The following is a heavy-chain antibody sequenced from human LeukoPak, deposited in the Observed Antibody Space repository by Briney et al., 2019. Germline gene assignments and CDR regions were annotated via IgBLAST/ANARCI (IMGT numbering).Heavy chain of an antibody. CDR3: ARDMVRGVIIDYYYYGMDV. V-gene: IGHV3-23*01. CDR1: GFTFSNYA. D-gene: IGHD3-10*01. CDR2: MSGNRGST. J-gene: IGHJ6*02. Sequence: PGGSLRLSCAASGFTFSNYAMSWVRQAPGKGLEWVSAMSGNRGSTYYADSVKGRFTISRDNSKNTLYLQMNSLRAEDTAVYYCARDMVRGVIIDYYYYGMDVWGQGTTVTVSS.